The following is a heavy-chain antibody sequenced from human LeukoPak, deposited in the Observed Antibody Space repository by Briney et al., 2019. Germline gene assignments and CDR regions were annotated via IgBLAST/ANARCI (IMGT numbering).Heavy chain of an antibody. V-gene: IGHV1-2*02. CDR1: GYTFTGYY. D-gene: IGHD5-24*01. CDR3: ARVDGYNPIPSDY. Sequence: ASVKVSCKASGYTFTGYYMHWVRQAPGQGLEWMGWINPNSGGTNYAQKLQGRVTMTTDTSTSTAYMELRSLRSDDTAVYYCARVDGYNPIPSDYWGQGTLVTVSS. CDR2: INPNSGGT. J-gene: IGHJ4*02.